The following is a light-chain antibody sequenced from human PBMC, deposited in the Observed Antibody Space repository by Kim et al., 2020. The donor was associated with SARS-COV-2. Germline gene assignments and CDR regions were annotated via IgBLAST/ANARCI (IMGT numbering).Light chain of an antibody. CDR1: QIVSSSF. Sequence: EIVLTQSPGTLSLSPGEKATLSCRASQIVSSSFLAWYQQKPGQAPRLLIYGASSWATGIPDRFSGSGSGTDFTLTISSVEPEDFAVYYCQQYDDWPQTFGHGTKVDIK. J-gene: IGKJ1*01. V-gene: IGKV3-20*01. CDR2: GAS. CDR3: QQYDDWPQT.